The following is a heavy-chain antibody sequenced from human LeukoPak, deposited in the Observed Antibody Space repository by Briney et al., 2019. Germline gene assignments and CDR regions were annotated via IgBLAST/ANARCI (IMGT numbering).Heavy chain of an antibody. J-gene: IGHJ4*02. CDR1: GFTFSNYA. D-gene: IGHD6-13*01. CDR2: ISGSGGST. CDR3: AKHSSSYTDY. V-gene: IGHV3-23*01. Sequence: PGGSLRLSCAASGFTFSNYAMSWVRQAPGKGLEWVSAISGSGGSTSYAASVKGRFSISRDNSKNTLYLQMNSLRAEDTAVYYCAKHSSSYTDYWGQGTLVTVSS.